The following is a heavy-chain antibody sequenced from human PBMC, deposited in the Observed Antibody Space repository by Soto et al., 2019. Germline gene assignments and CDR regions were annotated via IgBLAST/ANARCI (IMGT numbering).Heavy chain of an antibody. CDR2: VYFIGST. J-gene: IGHJ5*02. D-gene: IGHD3-16*01. CDR3: ARIPVDTYMIYWSDP. CDR1: VHPVSLLDYY. Sequence: EPLSLPCSLSVHPVSLLDYYWTSIRQARGKGREGICHVYFIGSTNYIPSLKSRLTMSVDTAKNQFYLKLISVTAADTAVYYCARIPVDTYMIYWSDPWGQGTQVTVSS. V-gene: IGHV4-61*08.